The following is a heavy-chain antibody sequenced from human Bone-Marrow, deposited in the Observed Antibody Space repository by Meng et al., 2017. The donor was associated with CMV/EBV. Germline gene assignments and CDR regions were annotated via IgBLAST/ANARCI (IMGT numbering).Heavy chain of an antibody. Sequence: SETLSLTCTVSGGSISSSSYYWGWLRQPPGKGLEWIGSIYYSGSTYYNPSLKSRVTISVDTSKNQFSPKLSSVTAADTAVYYCARILKYSSSWYVYYYGMDVWGQGTTVTVSS. CDR1: GGSISSSSYY. D-gene: IGHD6-13*01. J-gene: IGHJ6*02. CDR2: IYYSGST. CDR3: ARILKYSSSWYVYYYGMDV. V-gene: IGHV4-39*07.